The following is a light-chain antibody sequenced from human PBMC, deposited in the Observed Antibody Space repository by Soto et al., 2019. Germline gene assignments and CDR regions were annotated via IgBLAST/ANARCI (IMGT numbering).Light chain of an antibody. J-gene: IGLJ1*01. V-gene: IGLV2-8*01. CDR3: SSYAGSNINYV. CDR1: SSDVGGYNY. CDR2: EVS. Sequence: QSALTQPPSASGSPGQSVTISCTGTSSDVGGYNYVSWYQQHPGKAPKLIIYEVSKRPSGVPDRFSGSKSGSTASLTVSGLQADDEADYYCSSYAGSNINYVFGTGT.